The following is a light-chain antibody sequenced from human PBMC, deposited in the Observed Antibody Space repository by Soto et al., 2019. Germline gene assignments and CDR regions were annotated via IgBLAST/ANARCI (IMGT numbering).Light chain of an antibody. J-gene: IGKJ1*01. CDR1: QSVSTY. Sequence: VLTQSPATLSLSPGERATLSCRASQSVSTYLAWYQQKPGQAPRLLIFDASSRATGIPARFSGSGSGTDFTLTTSSLEPEDLAVYHCQQRSNWPPTFGQGTKVDIK. V-gene: IGKV3-11*01. CDR2: DAS. CDR3: QQRSNWPPT.